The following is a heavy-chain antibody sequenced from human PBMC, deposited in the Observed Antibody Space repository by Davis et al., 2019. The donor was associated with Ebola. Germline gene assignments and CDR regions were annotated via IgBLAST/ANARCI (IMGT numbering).Heavy chain of an antibody. Sequence: GGSLRLSCAASGFTVSSNYMSWVRQAPGKGLEWVSVIYSGGSTYYADSVKGRFTISRHNSKNTLYLQMNSLRAEDTAVYYCANGAAGKEFLGYGMDVWGQGTTVTVSS. CDR1: GFTVSSNY. CDR2: IYSGGST. CDR3: ANGAAGKEFLGYGMDV. D-gene: IGHD6-13*01. J-gene: IGHJ6*02. V-gene: IGHV3-53*01.